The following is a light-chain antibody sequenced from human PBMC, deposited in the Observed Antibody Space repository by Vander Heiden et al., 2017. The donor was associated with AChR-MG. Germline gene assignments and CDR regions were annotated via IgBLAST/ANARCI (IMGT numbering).Light chain of an antibody. CDR2: RNN. J-gene: IGLJ2*01. Sequence: QSVLTQPPSASGTPGQRVTISCSGSSSNIGSNYVYWYQQLPGTAPKLLIYRNNQRPSGVSDRFSGSKSGTSASLAISGLRSEDEADYYCAAWDDSLSGPVVVFGGGTKLTVL. CDR3: AAWDDSLSGPVVV. CDR1: SSNIGSNY. V-gene: IGLV1-47*01.